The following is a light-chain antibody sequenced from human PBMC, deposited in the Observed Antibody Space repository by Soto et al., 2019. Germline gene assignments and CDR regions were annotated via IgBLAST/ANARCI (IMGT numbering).Light chain of an antibody. Sequence: DIQLTQSPSFLSASVGDRVTITCRASQGIRSYLAWYQQNPGKAPKLLIYAASTLQTGVPSRFSGSGSGTEFTLTISSLQPEYFATYYCQQLNSYPPYTFGQGTKLEIK. V-gene: IGKV1-9*01. J-gene: IGKJ2*01. CDR3: QQLNSYPPYT. CDR1: QGIRSY. CDR2: AAS.